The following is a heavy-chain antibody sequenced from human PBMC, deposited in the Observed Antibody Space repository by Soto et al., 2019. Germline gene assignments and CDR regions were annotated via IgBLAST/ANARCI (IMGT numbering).Heavy chain of an antibody. CDR3: KVATTYYYYYYMDV. Sequence: SEPLSLSCTASGGSISSSSYYCGWIRQPPGKGLEWIGSIYYSGSTYYNPSLKSRVTISVDTSKNQFSLKLSSVTAADTAVYYCKVATTYYYYYYMDVWGKGTTVTVSS. CDR1: GGSISSSSYY. D-gene: IGHD5-12*01. V-gene: IGHV4-39*01. CDR2: IYYSGST. J-gene: IGHJ6*03.